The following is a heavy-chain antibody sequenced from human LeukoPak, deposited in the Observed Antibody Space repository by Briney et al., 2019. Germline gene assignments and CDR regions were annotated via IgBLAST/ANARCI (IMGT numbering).Heavy chain of an antibody. V-gene: IGHV3-13*01. J-gene: IGHJ5*02. D-gene: IGHD2-8*01. Sequence: GGSLRLSCAASGFTFSSYDMHWVRQATGKGLEWVSAIGTAGDTYYPGSVKGRFTISRENAKNSLYLQMNSLRVEDTAIYYCAKDVRRCNGACTWGQGTLVTVSS. CDR2: IGTAGDT. CDR3: AKDVRRCNGACT. CDR1: GFTFSSYD.